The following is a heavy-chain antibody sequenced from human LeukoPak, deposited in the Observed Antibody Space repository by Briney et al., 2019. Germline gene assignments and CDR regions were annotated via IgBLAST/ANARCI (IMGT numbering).Heavy chain of an antibody. Sequence: PGGSLRLSCAASGFTFSSYSMNWVRQAPGKGLEWVSYISSSSSTIYYADSVKGRFTISRDNSKNTLYLQMNSLRAEDTAVYYCARGIPAHTVTTFRYWGQGTLVTVSS. D-gene: IGHD4-17*01. CDR3: ARGIPAHTVTTFRY. V-gene: IGHV3-48*01. J-gene: IGHJ4*02. CDR2: ISSSSSTI. CDR1: GFTFSSYS.